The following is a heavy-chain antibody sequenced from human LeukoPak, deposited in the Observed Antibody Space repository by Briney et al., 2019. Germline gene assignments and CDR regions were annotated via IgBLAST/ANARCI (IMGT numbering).Heavy chain of an antibody. Sequence: PSETLSLTCAVYGGSFSGYYWSWIRQPPGKGLEWIGEINHSGSTNYNPSLKSRVTISVDTSKNQFSLKLSSVTAADTAVYYCARGPPLPRSTYYYDSSGYWTWNYGMDVWGQGTTVTVSS. D-gene: IGHD3-22*01. CDR3: ARGPPLPRSTYYYDSSGYWTWNYGMDV. J-gene: IGHJ6*02. CDR1: GGSFSGYY. CDR2: INHSGST. V-gene: IGHV4-34*01.